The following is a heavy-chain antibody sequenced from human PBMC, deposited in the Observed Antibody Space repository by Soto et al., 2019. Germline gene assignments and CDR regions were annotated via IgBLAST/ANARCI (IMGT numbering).Heavy chain of an antibody. D-gene: IGHD5-18*01. Sequence: GGSLRLSCAASGFTFSDYYMSWIRQAPGKGLEWVSYISSSGSTIYYADSVKGRFTISRDNAKNSLYLQMNSLRAEGTAVYYCARDLYSYGYNGMDVWGQGTTVTVSS. V-gene: IGHV3-11*01. CDR2: ISSSGSTI. CDR1: GFTFSDYY. J-gene: IGHJ6*02. CDR3: ARDLYSYGYNGMDV.